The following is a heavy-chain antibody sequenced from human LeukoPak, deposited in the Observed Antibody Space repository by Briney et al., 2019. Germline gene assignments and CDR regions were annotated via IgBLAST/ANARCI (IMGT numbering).Heavy chain of an antibody. CDR2: ISSSSSYI. CDR1: GFTFSSYS. Sequence: GGALRLSCAASGFTFSSYSMNWVRQAPGKGLEWVSSISSSSSYIYYAHSVKGRFTISRDNAKNSLYLQMNSLRAEDTAVYYCARDLTTVTDYYGMDVWGQGTTVTVSS. V-gene: IGHV3-21*01. D-gene: IGHD4-17*01. J-gene: IGHJ6*02. CDR3: ARDLTTVTDYYGMDV.